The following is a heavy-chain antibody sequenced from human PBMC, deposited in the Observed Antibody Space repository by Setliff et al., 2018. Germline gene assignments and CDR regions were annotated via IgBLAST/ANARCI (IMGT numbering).Heavy chain of an antibody. CDR3: ARHEFVGGYYGSVTYRHFDY. Sequence: SETLSLTCTVSGDSISSTSYQWGWVRQPPGKGLEWIGSIYYTGTAYYNPSLKSRVTISVDTSKNQFSLQLTSLAATDTALYFCARHEFVGGYYGSVTYRHFDYWGQGILVTVSS. CDR1: GDSISSTSYQ. J-gene: IGHJ4*02. V-gene: IGHV4-39*01. D-gene: IGHD3-10*01. CDR2: IYYTGTA.